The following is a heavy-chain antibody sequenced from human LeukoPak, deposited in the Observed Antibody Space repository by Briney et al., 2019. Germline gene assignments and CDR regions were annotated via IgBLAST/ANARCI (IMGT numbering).Heavy chain of an antibody. J-gene: IGHJ5*02. CDR2: MNPNSGNT. V-gene: IGHV1-8*03. Sequence: GASVKVSCKASGYTFTSYDINWVRQTTGQGLEWMGWMNPNSGNTGYAQKFQGRVTTTRNTSISTAYMELSSLRSEDTAVYYCARGRPRKGGNWFDPWGQGTLVTVSS. CDR3: ARGRPRKGGNWFDP. CDR1: GYTFTSYD.